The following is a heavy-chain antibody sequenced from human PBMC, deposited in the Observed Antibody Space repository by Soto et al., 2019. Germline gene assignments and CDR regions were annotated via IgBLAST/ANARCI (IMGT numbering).Heavy chain of an antibody. CDR1: GYTFTIYG. CDR2: ISAYNGNT. V-gene: IGHV1-18*01. Sequence: VSVKVSCKASGYTFTIYGISWVRQAPGQGLEWMGWISAYNGNTNYAQKLQGRVTMTTDTSTSTAYMELRSLRSDDTAVYYCAREDIVVVPAAKGYYYYYGMDVWGQGTTVTVSS. CDR3: AREDIVVVPAAKGYYYYYGMDV. J-gene: IGHJ6*02. D-gene: IGHD2-2*01.